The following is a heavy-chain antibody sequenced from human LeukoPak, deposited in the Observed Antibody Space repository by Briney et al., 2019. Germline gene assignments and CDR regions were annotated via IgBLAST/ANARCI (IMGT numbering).Heavy chain of an antibody. D-gene: IGHD3-10*01. CDR1: GFTFSRYA. CDR2: ISSNGGST. CDR3: ARERTLYVSGGGYGMDV. J-gene: IGHJ6*02. Sequence: GGSLRLSCSASGFTFSRYAMHWVRQAPGKGLEYVSAISSNGGSTYYADSVKGRFTISRDSSKNTLYLEMSSLRAEDTAVYFCARERTLYVSGGGYGMDVWGQGTTVTVSS. V-gene: IGHV3-64*04.